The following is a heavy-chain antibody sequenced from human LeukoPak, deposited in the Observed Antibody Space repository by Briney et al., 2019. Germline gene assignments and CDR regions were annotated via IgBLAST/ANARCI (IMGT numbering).Heavy chain of an antibody. CDR2: ISGSGGST. Sequence: GGSLRLSCAASGFTFSSYAMSWVRQAPGKGLEWVSAISGSGGSTYYADSVKGRFTISRDNSKNTLYLQMNSLRAEDTAVYYCAKIGPLVVVVPAAPDEYGMDVWGKGTTVTVSS. D-gene: IGHD2-2*01. J-gene: IGHJ6*04. CDR1: GFTFSSYA. CDR3: AKIGPLVVVVPAAPDEYGMDV. V-gene: IGHV3-23*01.